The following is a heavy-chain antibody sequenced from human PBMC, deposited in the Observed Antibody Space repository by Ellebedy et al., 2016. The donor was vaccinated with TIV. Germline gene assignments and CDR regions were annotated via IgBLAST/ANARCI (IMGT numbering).Heavy chain of an antibody. V-gene: IGHV3-74*01. CDR2: INSDGSST. D-gene: IGHD2-15*01. CDR1: GFTFSSYW. J-gene: IGHJ6*02. CDR3: ARAGYCSGGSCYRYYYGMDV. Sequence: GESLKISCAASGFTFSSYWMHWVRQAPGKGLVWVSRINSDGSSTSYADSVKGRFTISRDNAKNTLYLQMNSLRAEDTAVYYCARAGYCSGGSCYRYYYGMDVWGQGTTVTVSS.